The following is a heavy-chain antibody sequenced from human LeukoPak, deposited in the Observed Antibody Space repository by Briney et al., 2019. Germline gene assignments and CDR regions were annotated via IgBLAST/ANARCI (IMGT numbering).Heavy chain of an antibody. CDR3: AKSRENPGRLDN. Sequence: GGSLRLSCAASGFTFKTYWMTWVRQAPGKGLEWVANIDQDGSYMYYVDSVRGRFTISRDNARNSLYLQMHSLRAEDTAIYYCAKSRENPGRLDNWGQGALVTVSS. CDR1: GFTFKTYW. D-gene: IGHD1-26*01. CDR2: IDQDGSYM. J-gene: IGHJ4*02. V-gene: IGHV3-7*01.